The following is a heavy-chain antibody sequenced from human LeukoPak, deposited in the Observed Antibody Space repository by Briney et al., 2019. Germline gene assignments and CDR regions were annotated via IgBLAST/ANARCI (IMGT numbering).Heavy chain of an antibody. Sequence: GGSLRLSCAASGFTFSSYSMNWVRQAPGKGLEWVSYLSSSSNTIYYADSVKGRFTISRDNAKNSLYLQMNSLRAEDTAVYYCAKVGTFYYDSSDAFDIWGQGTMVTVSS. J-gene: IGHJ3*02. V-gene: IGHV3-48*01. CDR2: LSSSSNTI. D-gene: IGHD3-22*01. CDR1: GFTFSSYS. CDR3: AKVGTFYYDSSDAFDI.